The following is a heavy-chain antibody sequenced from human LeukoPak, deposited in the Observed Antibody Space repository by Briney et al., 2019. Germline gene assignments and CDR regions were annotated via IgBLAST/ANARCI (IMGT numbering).Heavy chain of an antibody. CDR1: GGSISSYY. CDR2: IYTSGST. V-gene: IGHV4-4*07. CDR3: ARGFNDFWSGYQEYYFDY. Sequence: SETLSLTCTVSGGSISSYYWSWIRQPAGKGLEWIGRIYTSGSTNYNPSLKSRVTMSVDTSKNQFSLKLSSVTAADTAVYYCARGFNDFWSGYQEYYFDYWGQGTLVTVSS. J-gene: IGHJ4*02. D-gene: IGHD3-3*01.